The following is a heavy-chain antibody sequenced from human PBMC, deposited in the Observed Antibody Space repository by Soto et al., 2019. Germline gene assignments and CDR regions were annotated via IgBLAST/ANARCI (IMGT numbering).Heavy chain of an antibody. Sequence: SVKVSCKASGGTFSSYAISWVRQAPGQGLEWMGGIIPIFGTANYAQKFQGRVTITADESTSTAYMELSSLRSEDTAVYYCARESRFNYYDSSGGAWFDPWGQGTLVTVSS. D-gene: IGHD3-22*01. CDR1: GGTFSSYA. CDR2: IIPIFGTA. J-gene: IGHJ5*02. V-gene: IGHV1-69*13. CDR3: ARESRFNYYDSSGGAWFDP.